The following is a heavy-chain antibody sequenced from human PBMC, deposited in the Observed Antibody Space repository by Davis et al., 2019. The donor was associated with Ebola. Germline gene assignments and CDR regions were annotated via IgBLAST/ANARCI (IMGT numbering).Heavy chain of an antibody. J-gene: IGHJ6*02. V-gene: IGHV4-39*01. CDR3: ARRMDV. CDR1: GGSITSSSYY. Sequence: MPSETLSLTCTVPGGSITSSSYYWGWIRQPPGKGLEWIGTISHTGSTYYNPSLKSRPTLSVDTSKNQFTLKLTSVTAADTAVYYCARRMDVWGQGTTVTVSS. CDR2: ISHTGST.